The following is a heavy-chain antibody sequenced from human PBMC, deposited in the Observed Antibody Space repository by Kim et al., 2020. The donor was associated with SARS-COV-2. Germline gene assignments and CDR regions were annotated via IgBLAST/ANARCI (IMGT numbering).Heavy chain of an antibody. V-gene: IGHV3-21*01. Sequence: GGSLRLSCAASGFTFSSYSMNWVRQAPGKGLEWVSSISSSSSYIYYADSVKGRFTISRDNAKNSLYLQMNSLRAEDTAVYYCARDRPSSSWGFDYWGQGTLVTVSS. CDR3: ARDRPSSSWGFDY. CDR2: ISSSSSYI. CDR1: GFTFSSYS. J-gene: IGHJ4*02. D-gene: IGHD6-13*01.